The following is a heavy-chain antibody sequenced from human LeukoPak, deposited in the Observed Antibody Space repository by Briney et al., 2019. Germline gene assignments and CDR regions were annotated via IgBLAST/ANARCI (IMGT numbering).Heavy chain of an antibody. V-gene: IGHV4-59*01. D-gene: IGHD2-21*01. CDR3: ARGDCGGDCYLDY. Sequence: SETLSLTCAASGGSISGYYWSWIRQPPGKVLEWLGYVYYSGSTNYNPSLRSRVIMSADTSANQFSLKLSSVTAADTAVYYCARGDCGGDCYLDYWGQGTLVTVSS. CDR1: GGSISGYY. CDR2: VYYSGST. J-gene: IGHJ4*02.